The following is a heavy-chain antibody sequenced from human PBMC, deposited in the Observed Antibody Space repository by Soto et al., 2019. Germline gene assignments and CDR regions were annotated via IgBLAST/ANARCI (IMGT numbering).Heavy chain of an antibody. CDR3: ARGWGGYFQH. Sequence: QVQLQESGPGLVKPSQTLSLTCTVSGGSISSGGYYWSWIRQHPGKGLEWIGYIYYSGSTYYNPSLKRRVNISVDTSKNQLSLKLSSVTAADTAVYYCARGWGGYFQHWGQGTLVTVSS. CDR2: IYYSGST. J-gene: IGHJ1*01. CDR1: GGSISSGGYY. D-gene: IGHD3-16*01. V-gene: IGHV4-31*03.